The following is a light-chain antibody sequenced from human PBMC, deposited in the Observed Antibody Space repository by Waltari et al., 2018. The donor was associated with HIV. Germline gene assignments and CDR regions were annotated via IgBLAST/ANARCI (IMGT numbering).Light chain of an antibody. CDR1: EDIRNY. CDR3: QSYNNAPRT. Sequence: DIQMTQSPSSLSASVGDRVTMTCRANEDIRNYLAWFQHKPGKVPQLLIYAASTLHSGVPFRFSGSGYGTEFTLTIDSLQPEDVATYYCQSYNNAPRTFGPGTKLEIK. CDR2: AAS. V-gene: IGKV1-27*01. J-gene: IGKJ2*01.